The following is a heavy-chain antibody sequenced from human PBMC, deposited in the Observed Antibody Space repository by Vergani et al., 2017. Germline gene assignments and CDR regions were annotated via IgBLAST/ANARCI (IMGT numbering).Heavy chain of an antibody. CDR1: GGSFSGYY. J-gene: IGHJ4*02. D-gene: IGHD2-2*02. CDR2: INHSGST. Sequence: QVQLQQWGAGLLKPSETLSLTCAVYGGSFSGYYWSWIRQPPGKGLDWVGEINHSGSTNYNPSLKSRVTISVDTSKNQFSLKLSSVTDADTAVYYCARGGYCSSTSCYTGGDFDYWGQGTLVTVSS. CDR3: ARGGYCSSTSCYTGGDFDY. V-gene: IGHV4-34*01.